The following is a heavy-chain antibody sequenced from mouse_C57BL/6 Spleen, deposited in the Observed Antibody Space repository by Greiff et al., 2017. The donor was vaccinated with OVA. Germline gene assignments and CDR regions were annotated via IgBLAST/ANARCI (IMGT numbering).Heavy chain of an antibody. CDR2: IWRGGST. Sequence: VQLQQSGPGLVQPSQSLSITCTVSGFSLTSYGVHWVRQSPGKGLEWLGVIWRGGSTDYNAAFMSRLSITKDNSKSQVFFKMNSLQADDTAIYYCAKSYGDYEDDAMDYWGQGTSVTVSS. CDR1: GFSLTSYG. D-gene: IGHD2-13*01. V-gene: IGHV2-5*01. J-gene: IGHJ4*01. CDR3: AKSYGDYEDDAMDY.